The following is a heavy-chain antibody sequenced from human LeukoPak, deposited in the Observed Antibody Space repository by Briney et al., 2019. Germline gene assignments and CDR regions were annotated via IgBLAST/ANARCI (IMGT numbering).Heavy chain of an antibody. V-gene: IGHV3-30*18. J-gene: IGHJ5*02. CDR3: AKEDSGYYR. Sequence: PGGSLRHSCAASGFSFSSTGMHRARQAPGKGLEWVAVIPYDGSNKYYADSVKGRFTISRDNSKNMLFLQMNSLRAEDTAVYYCAKEDSGYYRWGQGTLVTVSS. CDR1: GFSFSSTG. D-gene: IGHD3-22*01. CDR2: IPYDGSNK.